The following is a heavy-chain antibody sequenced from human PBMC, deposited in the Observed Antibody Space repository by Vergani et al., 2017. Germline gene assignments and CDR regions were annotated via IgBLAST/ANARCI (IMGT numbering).Heavy chain of an antibody. J-gene: IGHJ3*02. D-gene: IGHD6-13*01. CDR3: ASHIAAAGTGGAFDI. CDR1: GYTFTGYY. V-gene: IGHV1-2*02. CDR2: INPNSGGT. Sequence: QVQLVQSGAEVKKPGASVKVSCKASGYTFTGYYMHWVRQAPGQGLEWMGWINPNSGGTNYAQKFQGRVTMTRDTSISTAYMELSRLRSDATAVYYCASHIAAAGTGGAFDIWGQGTMVTVSS.